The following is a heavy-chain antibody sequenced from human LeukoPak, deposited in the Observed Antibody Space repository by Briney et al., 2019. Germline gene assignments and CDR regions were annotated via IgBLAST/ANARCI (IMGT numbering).Heavy chain of an antibody. CDR2: ISYSGRA. V-gene: IGHV4-39*01. J-gene: IGHJ5*02. D-gene: IGHD3-16*01. CDR1: GGSISSSTYY. CDR3: ARRGSGKNWFDP. Sequence: PSETLSLTCTVSGGSISSSTYYWGWIRQPPGKGLEWIASISYSGRAYYNLSLKSRVTISVDTSKNQFSLMLSSVTAADTAVYYCARRGSGKNWFDPWGQGTLVTISS.